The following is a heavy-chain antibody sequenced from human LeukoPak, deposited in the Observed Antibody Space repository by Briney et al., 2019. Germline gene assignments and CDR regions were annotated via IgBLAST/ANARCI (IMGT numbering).Heavy chain of an antibody. D-gene: IGHD1-26*01. V-gene: IGHV3-23*01. CDR3: ASNKSGSYCFDY. J-gene: IGHJ4*02. Sequence: GGSLRLSCAASGFSFSNSVMAWVRQAPGQGLEWVTAISASGAATYYADSVKGRFFISRDNSKNTVSLQLYSLRADDTAVYYCASNKSGSYCFDYWGQGTLVTVSS. CDR2: ISASGAAT. CDR1: GFSFSNSV.